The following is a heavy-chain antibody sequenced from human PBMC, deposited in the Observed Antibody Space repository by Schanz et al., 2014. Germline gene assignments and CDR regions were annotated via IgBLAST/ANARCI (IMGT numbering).Heavy chain of an antibody. J-gene: IGHJ4*02. V-gene: IGHV3-23*01. CDR3: ARWFLIRGVILDS. CDR2: INTGGDST. CDR1: GLIFSNYA. D-gene: IGHD3-10*01. Sequence: EVQLLESGGGLVQPGGSLKLSCAASGLIFSNYAMAWVRQAPGKGLEWVSSINTGGDSTYYADSVKGRFTISRDNSRDTVYLQMNSLRADDTAMYYCARWFLIRGVILDSWGQGTLVTVSS.